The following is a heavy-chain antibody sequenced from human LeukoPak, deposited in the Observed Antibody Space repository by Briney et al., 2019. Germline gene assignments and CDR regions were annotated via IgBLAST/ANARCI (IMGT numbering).Heavy chain of an antibody. CDR3: ARGVAAALDY. CDR1: GYTFTSYG. J-gene: IGHJ4*02. D-gene: IGHD6-13*01. V-gene: IGHV1-69*13. CDR2: IIPIFGTA. Sequence: ASVKVSCKASGYTFTSYGISWVRQAPGQGLEWMGGIIPIFGTANYAQKFQGRVTITADESTSTAYMELSSLRSEDTAVYYCARGVAAALDYWGQGTLVTVSS.